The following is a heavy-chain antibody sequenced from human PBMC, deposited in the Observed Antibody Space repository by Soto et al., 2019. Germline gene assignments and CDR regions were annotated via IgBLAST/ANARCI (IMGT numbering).Heavy chain of an antibody. V-gene: IGHV1-2*02. D-gene: IGHD3-22*01. J-gene: IGHJ5*02. CDR2: INPNSGGT. Sequence: ASVKVSCKASGYTFSGFYMHWVRQAPGQGLEWMGWINPNSGGTKSAEKFQGRVTMTRDTSISTAYMELSSLRSEDTAVYYCARDQNTPYYYDSSGYPPLGFDPWGQGTLVTVSS. CDR3: ARDQNTPYYYDSSGYPPLGFDP. CDR1: GYTFSGFY.